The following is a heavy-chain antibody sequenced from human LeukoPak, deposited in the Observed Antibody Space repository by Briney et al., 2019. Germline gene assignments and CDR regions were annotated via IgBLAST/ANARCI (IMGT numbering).Heavy chain of an antibody. Sequence: GGSLRLSCAASGFTFSSYSMNWVRQAPGKGLEWVSSISSSSSYIYYADSVKGRFTISIDNAKNSLYLQMNILRAEDTAVYYCARVSMVRGVIILPFDYWGQGTLVTVSS. D-gene: IGHD3-10*01. CDR2: ISSSSSYI. J-gene: IGHJ4*02. CDR1: GFTFSSYS. V-gene: IGHV3-21*01. CDR3: ARVSMVRGVIILPFDY.